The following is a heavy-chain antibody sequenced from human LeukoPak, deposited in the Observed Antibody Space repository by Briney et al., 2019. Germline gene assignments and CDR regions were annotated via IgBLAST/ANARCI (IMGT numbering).Heavy chain of an antibody. D-gene: IGHD3-22*01. J-gene: IGHJ4*02. CDR1: GFTFSNYA. CDR3: AKSTSYYYDTTGLFDY. V-gene: IGHV3-23*01. CDR2: TSGGGGST. Sequence: GGSLRLSCAASGFTFSNYAMSWVRQPPGKGLEWVSATSGGGGSTYYADSVKGRFTISRDNSKNTLYLQMNSLRAEDTAVYYCAKSTSYYYDTTGLFDYWGQGTLVTVSS.